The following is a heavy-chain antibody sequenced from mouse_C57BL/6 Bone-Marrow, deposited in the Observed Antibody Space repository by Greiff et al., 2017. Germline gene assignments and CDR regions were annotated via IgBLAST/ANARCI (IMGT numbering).Heavy chain of an antibody. Sequence: QVQLQQSGAELVRPGSSVKLSCKASGYTFTSYWMDWVKQRPGQGLEWIGNIYPSDSETHYNQKFKDKATLTVDKSSSTAYMQLSSLTSEDSAVYYGARSGDYDEGDWYFDVWGTGTTVTVSS. CDR1: GYTFTSYW. V-gene: IGHV1-61*01. D-gene: IGHD2-4*01. CDR3: ARSGDYDEGDWYFDV. CDR2: IYPSDSET. J-gene: IGHJ1*03.